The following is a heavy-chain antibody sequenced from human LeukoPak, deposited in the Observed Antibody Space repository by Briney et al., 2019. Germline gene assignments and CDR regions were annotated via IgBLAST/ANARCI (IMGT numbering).Heavy chain of an antibody. CDR1: GFTFSSYA. CDR2: ISGSGGST. J-gene: IGHJ5*02. Sequence: GGPLRLSCAASGFTFSSYAMSWVRQAPGKGLEWVSAISGSGGSTYYADSVKGRFTISRDNSKNTLYLQMNSLRAEDTAVHYCAKVPDGREANWFDPWGQGTLVTVSS. CDR3: AKVPDGREANWFDP. D-gene: IGHD1-14*01. V-gene: IGHV3-23*01.